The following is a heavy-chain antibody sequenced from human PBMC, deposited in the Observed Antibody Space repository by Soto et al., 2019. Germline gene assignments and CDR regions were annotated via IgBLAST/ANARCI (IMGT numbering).Heavy chain of an antibody. J-gene: IGHJ4*02. D-gene: IGHD1-26*01. CDR2: IWYDGSNT. Sequence: GGSLRLSCSASGFIFSSYGMHWVRQAPGKGLEWVEGIWYDGSNTFYSDAVQGRFSISRDNSKNTVDLQMNSLRAEDTAVYYCAKDLQGALGDYFDYWGQGTRVIASS. V-gene: IGHV3-33*06. CDR1: GFIFSSYG. CDR3: AKDLQGALGDYFDY.